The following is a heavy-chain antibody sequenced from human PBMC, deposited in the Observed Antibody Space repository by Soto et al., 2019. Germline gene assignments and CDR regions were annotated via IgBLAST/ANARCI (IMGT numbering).Heavy chain of an antibody. J-gene: IGHJ1*01. CDR1: GFTFSSYG. D-gene: IGHD1-26*01. CDR2: ISYDGSNK. CDR3: AKYRRLGLQH. Sequence: QVQLVESGGGVVQPGRSLRLSCAASGFTFSSYGMHWVRQAPGKGLEWVAVISYDGSNKYYADSVKGRFTISRDNSKNTLYLQMNSLRAADTAVYYCAKYRRLGLQHWGQGTLVTVSS. V-gene: IGHV3-30*18.